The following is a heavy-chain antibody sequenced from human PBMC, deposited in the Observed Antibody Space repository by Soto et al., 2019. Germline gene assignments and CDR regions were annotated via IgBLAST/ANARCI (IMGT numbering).Heavy chain of an antibody. CDR2: ISNSGGTT. Sequence: EVQMLASGGGLVQPGGSLRLSCAASGLTFSSSAMNWVRQAPGKGLEWVSSISNSGGTTSYADSVKGRFTISRDNSKNTLYLQMNSLRAEDTAVYYCAKGSRGAYYYCMDVWGKGTTVTVSS. V-gene: IGHV3-23*01. CDR1: GLTFSSSA. J-gene: IGHJ6*03. CDR3: AKGSRGAYYYCMDV.